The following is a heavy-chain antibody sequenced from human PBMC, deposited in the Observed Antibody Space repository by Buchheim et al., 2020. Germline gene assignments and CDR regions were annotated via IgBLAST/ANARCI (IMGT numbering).Heavy chain of an antibody. Sequence: QVQLVESGGGVVQPGRSLRLSCAASGFTFSSYGMHWVRQAPGKGLEWVAVISYDGSNKYYADSVKGRFTISRDNSKNTLYLQMNSLRAEDTAVYYCAKTGGEDYGDTPYYFDYWGQGTL. CDR1: GFTFSSYG. V-gene: IGHV3-30*18. J-gene: IGHJ4*02. CDR2: ISYDGSNK. CDR3: AKTGGEDYGDTPYYFDY. D-gene: IGHD4-17*01.